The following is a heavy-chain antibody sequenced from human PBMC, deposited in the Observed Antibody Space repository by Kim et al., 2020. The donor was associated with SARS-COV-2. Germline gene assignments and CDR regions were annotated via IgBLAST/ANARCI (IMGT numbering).Heavy chain of an antibody. Sequence: ASVKVSCKASGYTFSSYLIHWVRQAPGQRLEWMGWINAGDGNTKYSQKFQGRVTISRDTSANTAYMEVNSLSSEDTAVYYCATARYYGSGSYYGEYNWFDSWGQGTLVTVSS. CDR2: INAGDGNT. CDR1: GYTFSSYL. D-gene: IGHD3-10*01. J-gene: IGHJ5*01. V-gene: IGHV1-3*01. CDR3: ATARYYGSGSYYGEYNWFDS.